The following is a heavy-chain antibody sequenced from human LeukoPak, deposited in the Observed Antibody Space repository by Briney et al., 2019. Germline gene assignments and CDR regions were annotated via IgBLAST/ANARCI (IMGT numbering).Heavy chain of an antibody. CDR2: ISSSSSTI. D-gene: IGHD2-15*01. V-gene: IGHV3-48*01. CDR3: ARKAVVHYYYMDV. Sequence: LTGGSLRLSCAASGFTFSSYSMNWVRQAPGKGLEWVSYISSSSSTIYYADSVKGRFTISRDNAKNSLYLQMNSLRAEDTAVYYCARKAVVHYYYMDVWGKGTTVTVSS. J-gene: IGHJ6*03. CDR1: GFTFSSYS.